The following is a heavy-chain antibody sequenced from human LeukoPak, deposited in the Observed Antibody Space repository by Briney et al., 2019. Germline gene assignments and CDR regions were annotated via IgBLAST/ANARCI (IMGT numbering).Heavy chain of an antibody. J-gene: IGHJ4*02. CDR2: ISGSGGST. V-gene: IGHV3-23*01. CDR1: GFTFSSYG. CDR3: AKFHDYYDRTHIDH. Sequence: GGTLRLSCAASGFTFSSYGMSWVRQAPGKGLEWVSAISGSGGSTYYADSVKGRFTISRDNSKNTLYLQMNSLRAEDTAVYYCAKFHDYYDRTHIDHWGQGTLVTVSS. D-gene: IGHD3-22*01.